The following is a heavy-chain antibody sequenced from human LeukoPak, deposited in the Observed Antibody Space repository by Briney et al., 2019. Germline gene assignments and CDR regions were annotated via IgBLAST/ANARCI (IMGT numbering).Heavy chain of an antibody. CDR1: GFTFSSYS. CDR2: ISTRTI. J-gene: IGHJ4*02. V-gene: IGHV3-48*02. D-gene: IGHD3-9*01. CDR3: ARDIDWGFDR. Sequence: WGSLTLSCAASGFTFSSYSMNWVCQAPGKGLEWVSYISTRTISYADSVKGRFTISRDNAKNSVYLQMNSLRDEDTAVYFCARDIDWGFDRWGPGNLGSVSS.